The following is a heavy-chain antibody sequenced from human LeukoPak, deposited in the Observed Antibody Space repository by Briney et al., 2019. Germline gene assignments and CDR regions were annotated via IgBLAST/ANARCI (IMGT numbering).Heavy chain of an antibody. J-gene: IGHJ5*02. D-gene: IGHD6-6*01. CDR1: GGSFSGYY. V-gene: IGHV4-34*01. Sequence: SETLSLTCAVYGGSFSGYYWSWIRQPPGKGLEWIGEINHSGSTNYNPSLKSRVTISVDTSKNQFSLKLSSVTAADTAVYYCAREVIAARHRSPNWFDPWGQGTLVTVSS. CDR3: AREVIAARHRSPNWFDP. CDR2: INHSGST.